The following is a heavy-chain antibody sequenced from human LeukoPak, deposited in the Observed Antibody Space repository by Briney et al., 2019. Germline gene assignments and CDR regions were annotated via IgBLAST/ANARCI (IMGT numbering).Heavy chain of an antibody. Sequence: PGGSLRLSCAASGFTVSSYAMSWVRQAPGKGLEWVSTISGSGGSTYYADSVKVRFTISRDTTKNTLYLHMNSLRAEDTAVYYCAKDIRRGVVVAADAFDIWGQGTMVTVSS. CDR3: AKDIRRGVVVAADAFDI. D-gene: IGHD2-15*01. CDR1: GFTVSSYA. V-gene: IGHV3-23*01. CDR2: ISGSGGST. J-gene: IGHJ3*02.